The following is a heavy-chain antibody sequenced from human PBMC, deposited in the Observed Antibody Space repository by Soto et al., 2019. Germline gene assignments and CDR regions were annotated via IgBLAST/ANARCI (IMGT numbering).Heavy chain of an antibody. CDR1: GGSFSGYY. D-gene: IGHD2-2*01. V-gene: IGHV4-34*01. J-gene: IGHJ4*02. CDR2: INHSGST. Sequence: PSETLSLTCAVYGGSFSGYYWSWIRQPPGKGLEWIGEINHSGSTNYNPSLKSRVTISVDTSKNQFSLKLSSVTAADTAVYYCARGRVYPYCSSTSCERVYFDYWGQGTLVTVSS. CDR3: ARGRVYPYCSSTSCERVYFDY.